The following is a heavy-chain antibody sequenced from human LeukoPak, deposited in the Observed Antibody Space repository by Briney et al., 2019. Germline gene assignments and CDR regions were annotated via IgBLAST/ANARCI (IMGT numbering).Heavy chain of an antibody. Sequence: SETLSLTCTVSGGSISSSSYYWGWIRQPPGKGLEWIGSIYYSGSTYYNPSLKSRVTISVDTSKNQFSLKLSSVTAADTAVYYCARALFSKSYYYYGMDVWGQGTTVTVSS. J-gene: IGHJ6*02. CDR3: ARALFSKSYYYYGMDV. CDR1: GGSISSSSYY. CDR2: IYYSGST. V-gene: IGHV4-39*07.